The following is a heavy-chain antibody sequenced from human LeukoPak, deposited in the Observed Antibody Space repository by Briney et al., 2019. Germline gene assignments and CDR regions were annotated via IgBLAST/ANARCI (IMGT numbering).Heavy chain of an antibody. D-gene: IGHD1-20*01. Sequence: ASVKVSCKASGYTFTSYDINWVRQATGQGLEWMGWMNPNSGNTGYAQKFQGRVTMTRNTSISTAYMELSSLRSEDTAVYYCARVGGMTGTSHRWFDPWGQGTLVTVSS. J-gene: IGHJ5*02. V-gene: IGHV1-8*01. CDR2: MNPNSGNT. CDR3: ARVGGMTGTSHRWFDP. CDR1: GYTFTSYD.